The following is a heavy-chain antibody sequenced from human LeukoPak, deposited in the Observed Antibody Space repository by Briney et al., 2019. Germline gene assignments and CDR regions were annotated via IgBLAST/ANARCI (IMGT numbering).Heavy chain of an antibody. CDR2: IIPIFGTA. Sequence: GASVKVSCXASGGTFSIYAISWVRQAPGQGLEWMGGIIPIFGTANYAQKFQGRVTITTDESTSTAYMELSSLRSEDTAVYYCARAPQKYCSSTSCYFDYWGQGTLVTVSS. V-gene: IGHV1-69*05. J-gene: IGHJ4*02. CDR3: ARAPQKYCSSTSCYFDY. CDR1: GGTFSIYA. D-gene: IGHD2-2*01.